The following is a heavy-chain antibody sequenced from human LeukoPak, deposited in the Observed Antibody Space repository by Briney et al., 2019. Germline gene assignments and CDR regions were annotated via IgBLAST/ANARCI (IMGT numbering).Heavy chain of an antibody. V-gene: IGHV3-20*04. CDR2: INWNGGST. Sequence: PGGSLRLSCAASGFTLDDYGMSWVRQAPGKGLEWVSGINWNGGSTGYADSVEGRFTISRDNAKNSLYLQMNSLRAEDTALYYCARVDQQLSFSDYFDNWGQGTLVTVSS. J-gene: IGHJ4*02. CDR3: ARVDQQLSFSDYFDN. D-gene: IGHD6-13*01. CDR1: GFTLDDYG.